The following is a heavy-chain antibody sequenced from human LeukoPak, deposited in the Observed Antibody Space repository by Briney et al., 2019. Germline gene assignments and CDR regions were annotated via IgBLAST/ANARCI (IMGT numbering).Heavy chain of an antibody. CDR3: ARDGSGSSWSYSWFDP. CDR1: GGSISSYY. V-gene: IGHV4-59*01. Sequence: SETLSLTCTVSGGSISSYYWSWIRQPPGKGLEWIGYIYYSGSTNYNPSLKSRVTISVDTSKNQFSLKLSSVTVADTAVYYCARDGSGSSWSYSWFDPWGQGTLVTVSS. CDR2: IYYSGST. J-gene: IGHJ5*02. D-gene: IGHD6-13*01.